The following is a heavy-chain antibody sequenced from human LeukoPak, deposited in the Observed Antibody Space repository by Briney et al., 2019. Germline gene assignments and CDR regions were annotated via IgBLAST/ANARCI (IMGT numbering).Heavy chain of an antibody. J-gene: IGHJ3*02. CDR1: GFTFSNYG. CDR3: AKAPSMVRGVIGAFDI. V-gene: IGHV3-23*01. CDR2: ITSSGIT. Sequence: GGSLRLSCAASGFTFSNYGMNWVRQAPGKGLEWVSGITSSGITYYADSVKGRFTVSRDNSKNTLYLQMNSLRAEDRAVYYCAKAPSMVRGVIGAFDIWGQGTMVTVSS. D-gene: IGHD3-10*01.